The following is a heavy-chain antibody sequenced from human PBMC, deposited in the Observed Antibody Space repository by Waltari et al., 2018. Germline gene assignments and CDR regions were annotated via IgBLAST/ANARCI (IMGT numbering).Heavy chain of an antibody. V-gene: IGHV1-2*07. CDR1: GYTFTGYY. J-gene: IGHJ4*02. CDR2: INPNSCGT. CDR3: ARDLYGYRGGY. Sequence: QVQLVQSGAEVKKPGASVKVSCKASGYTFTGYYMHWVRQAPGQGLEWMRLINPNSCGTNYAHKFQGRVTMTRDTSISTAYMELSRLRSDDTAVYYCARDLYGYRGGYWGQGTLVTVSS. D-gene: IGHD5-18*01.